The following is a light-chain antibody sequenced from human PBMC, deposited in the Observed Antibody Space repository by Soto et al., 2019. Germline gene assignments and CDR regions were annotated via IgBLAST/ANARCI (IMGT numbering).Light chain of an antibody. J-gene: IGKJ4*01. CDR3: QHYNNLALT. CDR2: GPS. CDR1: QSVSSN. V-gene: IGKV3-15*01. Sequence: EIVLTQSPATLSVSPGERATLSCRASQSVSSNLAWYQQKPGQAPRLLIYGPSSRAPGIPARFSGSGSGTEFTLTLSSLQSEDFAVYYCQHYNNLALTFGGGAKVEIK.